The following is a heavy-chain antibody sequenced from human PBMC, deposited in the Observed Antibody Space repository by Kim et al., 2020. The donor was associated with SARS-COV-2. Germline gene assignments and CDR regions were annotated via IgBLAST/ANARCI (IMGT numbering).Heavy chain of an antibody. CDR1: GYTFTSYA. J-gene: IGHJ6*02. CDR3: ARDLRYYDFWSGYSPLYYYYGMDV. D-gene: IGHD3-3*01. CDR2: INTNTGNP. Sequence: ASVKVSCKASGYTFTSYAMNWVRQAPGQGLEWMGWINTNTGNPTYAQGFTGRFVFSLDTSVSTAYLQISSLKAEDTAVYYCARDLRYYDFWSGYSPLYYYYGMDVWGQGTTVTVSS. V-gene: IGHV7-4-1*02.